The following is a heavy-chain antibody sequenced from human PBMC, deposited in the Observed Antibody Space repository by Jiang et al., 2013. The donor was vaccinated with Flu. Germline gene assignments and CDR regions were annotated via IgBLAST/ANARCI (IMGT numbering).Heavy chain of an antibody. CDR1: GYTFISYG. J-gene: IGHJ4*02. D-gene: IGHD3-22*01. Sequence: SVRVSCKASGYTFISYGFSWVRQAPGQGLEWMGWISANNGKTNYAPRLQGRVIMTTDTSTSTAYMELRSLRSDDTAVYYCARANYYDSSGYWGDNWGQGTLVTVSS. V-gene: IGHV1-18*01. CDR3: ARANYYDSSGYWGDN. CDR2: ISANNGKT.